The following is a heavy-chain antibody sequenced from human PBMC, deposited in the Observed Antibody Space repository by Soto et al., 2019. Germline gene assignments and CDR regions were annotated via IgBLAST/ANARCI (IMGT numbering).Heavy chain of an antibody. CDR2: ISGSGSNT. V-gene: IGHV3-23*01. J-gene: IGHJ4*02. Sequence: PGGSLRLSCAASGFTFTSYAMSWVRLTPGKGLEWVSAISGSGSNTFYADSVRGRFTISRDNSKNTVFLQMNNLRAEDTAVYFCARDRATFDYWGKGTRVTVSS. D-gene: IGHD1-26*01. CDR3: ARDRATFDY. CDR1: GFTFTSYA.